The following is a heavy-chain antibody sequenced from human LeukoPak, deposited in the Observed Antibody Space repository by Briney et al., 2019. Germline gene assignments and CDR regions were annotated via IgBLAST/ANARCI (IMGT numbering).Heavy chain of an antibody. V-gene: IGHV4-61*02. Sequence: SETLSLTCTVSGGSISSGSYYWSWIRQPAGKGLEWIGRIYTSGSTNYNPSPKSRVTISVDTSKNQFSLKLSSVTAADTAVYYCARAREESGSLFGYWGQGTLVTVSS. CDR3: ARAREESGSLFGY. J-gene: IGHJ4*02. CDR2: IYTSGST. D-gene: IGHD1-26*01. CDR1: GGSISSGSYY.